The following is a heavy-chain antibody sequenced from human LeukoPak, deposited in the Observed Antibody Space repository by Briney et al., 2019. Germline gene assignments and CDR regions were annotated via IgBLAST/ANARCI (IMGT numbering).Heavy chain of an antibody. CDR1: GGSISSYY. CDR3: ARGMQQLYHFDS. Sequence: SETLSLTCAVSGGSISSYYWSWIRQPPGKGLEWIGYIYYSGSTNYNPSLKSRVTISVDTSKNQFSLKLSSVTAADTAVYYCARGMQQLYHFDSWGRGTLVTVSS. CDR2: IYYSGST. D-gene: IGHD6-13*01. V-gene: IGHV4-59*01. J-gene: IGHJ4*02.